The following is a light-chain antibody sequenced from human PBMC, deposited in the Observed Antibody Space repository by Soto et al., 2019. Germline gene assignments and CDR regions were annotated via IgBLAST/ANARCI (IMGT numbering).Light chain of an antibody. CDR1: SGHSSYT. CDR3: QTWGAGIHVV. V-gene: IGLV4-69*01. J-gene: IGLJ2*01. Sequence: QLVLTQSPSASASLGASVKLTCTLSSGHSSYTIARHQQQPDRGPRYLMRLNSDGSHNRGDGVPGRFSGSSSGAERYLTISSLQSEDEADYYCQTWGAGIHVVFGGGTKLTVL. CDR2: LNSDGSH.